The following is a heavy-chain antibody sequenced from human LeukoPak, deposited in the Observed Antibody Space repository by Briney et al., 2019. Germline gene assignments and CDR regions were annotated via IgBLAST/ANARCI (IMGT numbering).Heavy chain of an antibody. V-gene: IGHV4-59*01. CDR3: ARAQQLVPDLPWYYYYYGMDV. Sequence: PSETLSLTCTVSGGSISSYYWSWIRQPPGKGLEWIGYIYYSGSTNYNPSLKSRVTISVDTSKNQFSLKLSSVTAADTAVHYCARAQQLVPDLPWYYYYYGMDVWGQGTTVTVSS. D-gene: IGHD6-13*01. CDR1: GGSISSYY. CDR2: IYYSGST. J-gene: IGHJ6*02.